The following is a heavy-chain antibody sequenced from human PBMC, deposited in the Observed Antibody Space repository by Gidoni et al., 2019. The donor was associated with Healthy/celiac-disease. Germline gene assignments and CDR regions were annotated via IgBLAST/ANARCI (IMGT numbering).Heavy chain of an antibody. V-gene: IGHV3-74*01. D-gene: IGHD6-13*01. CDR3: AREGSSWQLYYYYYMDV. CDR1: GFTFSSYW. CDR2: INSDGSST. Sequence: EVQLVESGGGLVQPVGSLRLSCAASGFTFSSYWMHWVRQSPGKWLVWVSRINSDGSSTSYADSVKGRFTISRDNAKNTLYLQMNSLSAEDTAVYYCAREGSSWQLYYYYYMDVWGKGTTVTVSS. J-gene: IGHJ6*03.